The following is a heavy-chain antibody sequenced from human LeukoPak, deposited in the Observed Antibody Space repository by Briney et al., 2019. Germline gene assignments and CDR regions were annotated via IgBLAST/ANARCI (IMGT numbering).Heavy chain of an antibody. CDR2: ISGSGGST. V-gene: IGHV3-23*01. CDR1: GFTFSSYA. CDR3: ATRRNSGSYFDY. D-gene: IGHD3-22*01. J-gene: IGHJ4*02. Sequence: GGSLRLSCAASGFTFSSYARSWVRQAPGKGLEWVSAISGSGGSTYYADSVKGRFTISRDNSKNTLYLQMNSLRAEDTAVYYCATRRNSGSYFDYWGQGTLVTVSS.